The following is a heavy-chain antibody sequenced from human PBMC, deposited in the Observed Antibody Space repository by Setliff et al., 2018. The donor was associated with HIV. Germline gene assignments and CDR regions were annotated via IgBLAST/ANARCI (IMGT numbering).Heavy chain of an antibody. J-gene: IGHJ5*02. CDR1: GDSISRYS. D-gene: IGHD3-10*01. CDR3: ARRIDDSGSFPDKNWFDT. V-gene: IGHV4-4*09. Sequence: PSETLSLTCTVSGDSISRYSWNWIRQSPGGGLEWIGFIFSGGSTKYNPSLQSRVTMSIDTSKNQFSLRLTSVTAADTAVYYCARRIDDSGSFPDKNWFDTWGQGSLVTVSS. CDR2: IFSGGST.